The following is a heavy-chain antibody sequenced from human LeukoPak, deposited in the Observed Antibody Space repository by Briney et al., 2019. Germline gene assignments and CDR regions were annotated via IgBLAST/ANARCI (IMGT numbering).Heavy chain of an antibody. D-gene: IGHD3-10*01. V-gene: IGHV4-59*01. CDR1: GGSISSYY. J-gene: IGHJ4*02. CDR3: ARNQRFGELTN. CDR2: LYYSGST. Sequence: PSETLSLTCTVSGGSISSYYWSWIRQPPGKGLEWIGNLYYSGSTSYNPSLKSRVTISVDTSKNQFSLKLSSVTAADSAVYYCARNQRFGELTNWGQGTLVTVSS.